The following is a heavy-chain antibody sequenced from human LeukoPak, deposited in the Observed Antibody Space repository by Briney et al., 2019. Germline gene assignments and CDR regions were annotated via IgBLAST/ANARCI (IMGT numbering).Heavy chain of an antibody. CDR3: AREVEGDFGSGYRYNWFDP. J-gene: IGHJ5*02. CDR2: IYTSGST. V-gene: IGHV4-61*02. CDR1: GGSISSGSYY. Sequence: PSQTLSLTCTVSGGSISSGSYYWSWIRQPAGKGLEWIGRIYTSGSTNYNPSLKSRVTISVDTSKNQFSLKLSSVTAADTAVYYYAREVEGDFGSGYRYNWFDPWGQGTLVTVSS. D-gene: IGHD3-3*01.